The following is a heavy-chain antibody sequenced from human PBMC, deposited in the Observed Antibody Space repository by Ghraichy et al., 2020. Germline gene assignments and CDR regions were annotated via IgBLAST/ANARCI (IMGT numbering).Heavy chain of an antibody. Sequence: GGSLRLSCVASGLTFSTYSVNLVRQAPGKGLESVSFISSGSGTIYYADSVKGRFTISRDNAKNSLSLQMNSLRDEDTAVYYCVTATTRTRYFQHWGQGTLVTVSS. CDR3: VTATTRTRYFQH. J-gene: IGHJ1*01. CDR2: ISSGSGTI. D-gene: IGHD4-17*01. CDR1: GLTFSTYS. V-gene: IGHV3-48*02.